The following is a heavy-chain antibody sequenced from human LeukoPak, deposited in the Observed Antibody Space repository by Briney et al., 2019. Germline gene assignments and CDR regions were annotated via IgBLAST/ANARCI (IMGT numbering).Heavy chain of an antibody. CDR3: ASDIVATTIDY. Sequence: GGSLRLSCAASGFTFSSYAMSWVRQAPGKGLEWVSAISGSGSSTYYADSVKGRFTISRDNSKNTLYLQMNSLRAEDTAVYYCASDIVATTIDYWGQGTLVTVSS. J-gene: IGHJ4*02. CDR1: GFTFSSYA. V-gene: IGHV3-23*01. CDR2: ISGSGSST. D-gene: IGHD5-12*01.